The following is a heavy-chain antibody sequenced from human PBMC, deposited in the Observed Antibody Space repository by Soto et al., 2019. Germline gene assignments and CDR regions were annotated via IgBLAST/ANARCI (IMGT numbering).Heavy chain of an antibody. D-gene: IGHD6-13*01. CDR3: AKDLSRSGVFVFVY. V-gene: IGHV3-23*01. Sequence: PVGSLRLSCVASEFTFSNYAMSWVRQAPGKGLEWVSGISGNDDSTYYADSVKGRCIISRDNSKNTLDLQMNSLRAQDTAVYYCAKDLSRSGVFVFVYWGQGIRVTVSS. CDR1: EFTFSNYA. CDR2: ISGNDDST. J-gene: IGHJ4*02.